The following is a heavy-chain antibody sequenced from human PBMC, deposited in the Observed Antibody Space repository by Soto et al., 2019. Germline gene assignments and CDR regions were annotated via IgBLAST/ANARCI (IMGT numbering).Heavy chain of an antibody. Sequence: GGSLRLSCVGSGFTFSSYGMHWVRQAPGKGLECVAVISDTGSSHYYAASVEGRFTISRENSKNTLSLHMDRLRVEDTAVYYCAKDRGGDCHDNSCYFRADYWGQGTPVTVSS. J-gene: IGHJ4*02. CDR3: AKDRGGDCHDNSCYFRADY. CDR2: ISDTGSSH. D-gene: IGHD2-2*01. V-gene: IGHV3-30*18. CDR1: GFTFSSYG.